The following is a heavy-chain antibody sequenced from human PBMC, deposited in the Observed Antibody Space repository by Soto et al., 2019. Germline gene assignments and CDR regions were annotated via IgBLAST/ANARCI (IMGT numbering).Heavy chain of an antibody. CDR2: MFTDVSTT. Sequence: GGSLRLSCAASGFSFSGFWMHWVRQAPGKGLVWVSRMFTDVSTTSYADSVKGRFTISRDNAKSTIYLQMNSLRDEDTAVYYCVRGKTGYGIFDACAQGTLVTVSS. D-gene: IGHD5-12*01. J-gene: IGHJ4*02. V-gene: IGHV3-74*01. CDR3: VRGKTGYGIFDA. CDR1: GFSFSGFW.